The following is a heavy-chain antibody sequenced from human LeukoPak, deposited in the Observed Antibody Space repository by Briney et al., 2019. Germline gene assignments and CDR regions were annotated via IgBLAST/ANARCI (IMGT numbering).Heavy chain of an antibody. CDR3: ARVRWHRGSGCCFDY. CDR1: GYTFTGYY. Sequence: GASVKVSCKASGYTFTGYYMHWVRQAPGQGLEWMGWINPNSGGTNYAQKFQGRVTMTRDTSISTAYMELSRLRSDDTAVYYCARVRWHRGSGCCFDYWGQGTLVTVSS. V-gene: IGHV1-2*02. CDR2: INPNSGGT. D-gene: IGHD6-19*01. J-gene: IGHJ4*02.